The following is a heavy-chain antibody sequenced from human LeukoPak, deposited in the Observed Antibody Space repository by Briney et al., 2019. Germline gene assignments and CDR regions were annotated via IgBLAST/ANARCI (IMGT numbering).Heavy chain of an antibody. CDR1: GYSFTNYW. V-gene: IGHV5-51*01. CDR3: AMNFASGSYGPFDY. J-gene: IGHJ4*02. D-gene: IGHD3-10*01. CDR2: IYPGDSDT. Sequence: GGSLKISCKGSGYSFTNYWLGWVRQMPGKGLEWVGIIYPGDSDTRYSPSFQGQVTISADKSITTAYLQWSSLKASDTAMYYCAMNFASGSYGPFDYWGQGTLVTVPS.